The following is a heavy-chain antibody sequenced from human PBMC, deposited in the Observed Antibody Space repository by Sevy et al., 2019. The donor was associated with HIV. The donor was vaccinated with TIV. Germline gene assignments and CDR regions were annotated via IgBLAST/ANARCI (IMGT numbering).Heavy chain of an antibody. Sequence: GGSLRLSCAASGFTFSSYGMHWVRQAPGKGLEWVAVIWYDGSNKYYAVSVKGRFTISRDNSKNTLYLQMNSLRAEDTAVYYCARDGTRYCSSTSCPGDYYYGMDVWGQGTTVTVSS. CDR2: IWYDGSNK. V-gene: IGHV3-33*01. CDR1: GFTFSSYG. CDR3: ARDGTRYCSSTSCPGDYYYGMDV. D-gene: IGHD2-2*01. J-gene: IGHJ6*02.